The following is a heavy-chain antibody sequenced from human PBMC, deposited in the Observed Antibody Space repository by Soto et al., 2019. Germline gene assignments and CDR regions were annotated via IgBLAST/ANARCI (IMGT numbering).Heavy chain of an antibody. CDR2: ISGSVGST. CDR3: AKDRPIASRNFAP. J-gene: IGHJ5*02. Sequence: EVQLLESGGGFVQPGGSLRLSCTASGFTFSDHGMHWVRQAPGKGLEWVSSISGSVGSTFYADSVKGRFTISRDNSMNTLYLKMNSRRAEDTAVYSCAKDRPIASRNFAPWGQGALVTVSS. V-gene: IGHV3-23*01. D-gene: IGHD6-6*01. CDR1: GFTFSDHG.